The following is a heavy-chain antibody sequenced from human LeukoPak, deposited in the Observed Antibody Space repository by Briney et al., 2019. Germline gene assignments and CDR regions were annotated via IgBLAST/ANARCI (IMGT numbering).Heavy chain of an antibody. CDR1: GGSISSSSYY. D-gene: IGHD3-10*01. V-gene: IGHV4-39*01. CDR3: ARHLGSSGSYPFDY. CDR2: IYNSGST. Sequence: SETLSLTCTVPGGSISSSSYYWGWLRQPPGKGLEWIGSIYNSGSTYYNSSLKSRVTMSVDMSKNQFSLILTSVTAADTAVYYCARHLGSSGSYPFDYWGQGTLVTVSS. J-gene: IGHJ4*02.